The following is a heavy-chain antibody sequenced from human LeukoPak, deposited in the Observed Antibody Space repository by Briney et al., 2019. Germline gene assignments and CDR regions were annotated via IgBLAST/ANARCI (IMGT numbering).Heavy chain of an antibody. CDR1: GYYLTSFA. Sequence: VASVKVSCKASGYYLTSFAINCVRQAPGQGLECMGCISAYDGGLKYAQDFQGRVTMTTDTSPRTDYMELTRLTYDDTHVYYCAIDPLTSIWSHYYFTLDVWGQGTTVRVSS. D-gene: IGHD2-21*02. V-gene: IGHV1-18*01. J-gene: IGHJ6*01. CDR2: ISAYDGGL. CDR3: AIDPLTSIWSHYYFTLDV.